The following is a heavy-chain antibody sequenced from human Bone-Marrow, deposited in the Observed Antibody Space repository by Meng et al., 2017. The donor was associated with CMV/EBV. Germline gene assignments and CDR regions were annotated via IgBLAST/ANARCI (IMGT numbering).Heavy chain of an antibody. D-gene: IGHD3-3*01. J-gene: IGHJ5*02. Sequence: VQLQQWGAGLLKPSETLSLTCAVYGGSFSGYYWSWIRQPPGKGLEWIGEINHSGSTNYNPSLKSRVTISVDTSKNQFSLKLSSVTAADTAVYYCARANGLTYYDFGRGWFDPWGQGTLVPSSQ. CDR3: ARANGLTYYDFGRGWFDP. V-gene: IGHV4-34*01. CDR2: INHSGST. CDR1: GGSFSGYY.